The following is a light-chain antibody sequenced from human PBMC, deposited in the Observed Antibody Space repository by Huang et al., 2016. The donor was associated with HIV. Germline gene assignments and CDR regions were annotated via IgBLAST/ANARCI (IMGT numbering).Light chain of an antibody. Sequence: DIQMTQSPSSLSASVGDRVTITCRASQGMSNSLAWYQHKPGKPPKLLLYAVSRLESGVPARFSGSGSGTDYTLAISSLQPEDFATYYCQQYYTTPLTFGGGTKVEI. CDR3: QQYYTTPLT. CDR2: AVS. CDR1: QGMSNS. J-gene: IGKJ4*01. V-gene: IGKV1-NL1*01.